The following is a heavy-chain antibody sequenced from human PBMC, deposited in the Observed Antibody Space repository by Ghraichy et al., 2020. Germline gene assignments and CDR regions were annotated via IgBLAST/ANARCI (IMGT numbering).Heavy chain of an antibody. CDR1: GFTFSSYG. CDR2: IWYDGSNK. D-gene: IGHD3-22*01. J-gene: IGHJ6*02. CDR3: ARDQTYYYDSSGPDRVFYYYYGMDV. V-gene: IGHV3-33*08. Sequence: LSLTCAASGFTFSSYGMHWVRQAPGKGLEWVAVIWYDGSNKYYADSVKGRFTISRDNSKNTLYLQMNSLRAEDTAVYYCARDQTYYYDSSGPDRVFYYYYGMDVWGQGTTVTVSS.